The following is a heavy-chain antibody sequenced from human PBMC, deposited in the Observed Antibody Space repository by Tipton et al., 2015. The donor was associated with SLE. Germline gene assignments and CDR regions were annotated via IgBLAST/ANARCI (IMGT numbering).Heavy chain of an antibody. D-gene: IGHD1/OR15-1a*01. CDR3: AKFEKTTDFYLDS. Sequence: GSLRLSCATSGFTFSSYALSWVRRAPGKGLEWFSAISGGGGSTYYADFVKGRFSISIDKSKKTLFLQMNSLRVDDTATYYCAKFEKTTDFYLDSWGQGTLVSVSS. J-gene: IGHJ4*02. CDR1: GFTFSSYA. V-gene: IGHV3-23*01. CDR2: ISGGGGST.